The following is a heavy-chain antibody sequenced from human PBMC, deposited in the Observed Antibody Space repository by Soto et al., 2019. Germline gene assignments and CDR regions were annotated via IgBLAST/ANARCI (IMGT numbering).Heavy chain of an antibody. V-gene: IGHV1-69*13. CDR3: ARAKHCGGDCSPLYYYYGMDV. CDR1: GGTFSSYA. J-gene: IGHJ6*02. D-gene: IGHD2-21*02. Sequence: SVKVSCKASGGTFSSYAISWVRQAPGQGLEWMGGIIPIFGTANYAQKFQGRVTITADESTSTAYMELSSLRSEDTAVYYCARAKHCGGDCSPLYYYYGMDVWGQGTTVTVSS. CDR2: IIPIFGTA.